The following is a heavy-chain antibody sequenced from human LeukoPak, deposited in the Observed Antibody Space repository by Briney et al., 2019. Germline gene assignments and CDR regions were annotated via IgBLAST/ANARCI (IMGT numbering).Heavy chain of an antibody. J-gene: IGHJ6*02. CDR1: GFTFSSYW. V-gene: IGHV3-7*03. CDR3: ARGGGLDV. D-gene: IGHD3-16*01. CDR2: INHNGNVN. Sequence: GGSLRLSCAASGFTFSSYWMNWARQAPGKGLEWVASINHNGNVNYYVDSVKGRFTISRNNAKNSLYLQMSNLRAEDTAVYFCARGGGLDVWGQGATVTVSS.